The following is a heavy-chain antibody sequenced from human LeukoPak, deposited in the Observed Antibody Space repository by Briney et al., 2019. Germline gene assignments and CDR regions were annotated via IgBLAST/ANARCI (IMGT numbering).Heavy chain of an antibody. V-gene: IGHV4-39*07. CDR2: IYYSGST. CDR3: ARVRDNNKYYYYYMDV. J-gene: IGHJ6*03. D-gene: IGHD1-1*01. CDR1: GGSISSSSYY. Sequence: SETLSLTCTVSGGSISSSSYYWGWNRQPPGKGLEWIGSIYYSGSTYYNPSLKSRVTISVDTSKNQFSLKLSSVTAADTAVYYCARVRDNNKYYYYYMDVWGKGTTVNVSS.